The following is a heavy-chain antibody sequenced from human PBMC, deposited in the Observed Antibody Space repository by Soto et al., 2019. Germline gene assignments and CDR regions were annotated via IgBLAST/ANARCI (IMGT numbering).Heavy chain of an antibody. CDR3: ARHGYY. CDR2: IYFSGST. CDR1: GVSISNTSYY. J-gene: IGHJ4*02. Sequence: PSETLSLTCSVSGVSISNTSYYWGWIRQPPGKGLEWVGTIYFSGSTFYNPSLKSRVTISIDTSKNQFSLRLSSVTAADTAVYYCARHGYYWGQGTLVTVSS. V-gene: IGHV4-39*01.